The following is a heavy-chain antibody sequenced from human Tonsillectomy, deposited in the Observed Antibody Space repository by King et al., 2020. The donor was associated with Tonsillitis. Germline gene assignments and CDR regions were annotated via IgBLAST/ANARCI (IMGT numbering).Heavy chain of an antibody. CDR1: GYTFTDYY. V-gene: IGHV1-2*02. CDR2: IHPDSGVT. CDR3: AREGSCSGGVCYSFDS. D-gene: IGHD2-15*01. J-gene: IGHJ4*02. Sequence: VQLVESGAELKKPGASVKVSCKASGYTFTDYYMHWVRQAPGQGLEWMGWIHPDSGVTDFAQRFQGRVTMTRDTSISTAYMEVSSLRSDDTAVYYCAREGSCSGGVCYSFDSWGQGTLVTVSS.